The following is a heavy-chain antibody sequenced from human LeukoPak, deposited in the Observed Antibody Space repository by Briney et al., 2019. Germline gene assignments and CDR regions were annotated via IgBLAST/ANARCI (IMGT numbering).Heavy chain of an antibody. J-gene: IGHJ4*02. CDR3: VKDGGNMGRPFDH. CDR1: GFRFSVYG. V-gene: IGHV3-30*18. CDR2: SSHDGRSN. Sequence: GGSLRLSCEASGFRFSVYGMHWVRQAPGKGLEWVAVSSHDGRSNYYADSLKGRFAISRDNSKNTVSLQISSPKTEDTAVYFCVKDGGNMGRPFDHWGQGTLVTVSS. D-gene: IGHD3-16*01.